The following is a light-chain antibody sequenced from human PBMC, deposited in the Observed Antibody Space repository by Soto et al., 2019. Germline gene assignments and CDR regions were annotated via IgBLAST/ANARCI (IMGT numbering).Light chain of an antibody. CDR3: RQYGRSLGFA. CDR1: QSISNS. J-gene: IGKJ4*01. CDR2: SAF. V-gene: IGKV3-20*01. Sequence: EIVLTQSPATLSVSPGEKATLSCRASQSISNSLAWYQQKPGQAPRLVIYSAFTRATGIPDRFSGSGSGTDFTLTISRLEPEDFAVYYCRQYGRSLGFAFGGGTKVDIK.